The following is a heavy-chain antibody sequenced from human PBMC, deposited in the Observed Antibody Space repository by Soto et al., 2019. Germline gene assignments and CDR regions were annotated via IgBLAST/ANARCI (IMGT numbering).Heavy chain of an antibody. Sequence: EVQLLQSGEPLVQPGGSLRLSCAASGFTFTSFTMNWVRQAPGKGLEWVSAISGSGYNTYDADSVRGRFTISRDNSKNMLYLQMNSLRGDDTAVYFCAKSIRTTLSVYDYWGQGALVTVSS. V-gene: IGHV3-23*01. CDR2: ISGSGYNT. D-gene: IGHD4-17*01. CDR1: GFTFTSFT. CDR3: AKSIRTTLSVYDY. J-gene: IGHJ4*02.